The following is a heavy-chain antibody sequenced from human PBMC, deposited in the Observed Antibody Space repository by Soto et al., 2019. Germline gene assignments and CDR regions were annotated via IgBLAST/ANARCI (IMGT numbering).Heavy chain of an antibody. J-gene: IGHJ4*02. CDR2: IDPSGGST. CDR3: AREGDYYYDSSGYYFVY. Sequence: SVKGSCKASGYTFTSYYMHWVRQAPGQGLEWMGMIDPSGGSTSYAQNFQGRVTMTRDTSTSTVYMELSSLRSEDTAVYYCAREGDYYYDSSGYYFVYWGQGTLVTVSS. D-gene: IGHD3-22*01. V-gene: IGHV1-46*01. CDR1: GYTFTSYY.